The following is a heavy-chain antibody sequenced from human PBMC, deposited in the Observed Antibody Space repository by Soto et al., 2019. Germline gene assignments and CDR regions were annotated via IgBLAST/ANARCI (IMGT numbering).Heavy chain of an antibody. Sequence: QLQLQESGPGLVKPSETLSLTCTVSGGSISSKNYYWGWIRQPPGKGLEWIGSIYYSGSTYYNPSLKSRVTIAVDPSKNQFVLELGSMTAADTAVYYCARQSRGGCSSPDCYVGYWGQGTLVTGFS. CDR2: IYYSGST. J-gene: IGHJ4*02. D-gene: IGHD2-2*01. V-gene: IGHV4-39*01. CDR3: ARQSRGGCSSPDCYVGY. CDR1: GGSISSKNYY.